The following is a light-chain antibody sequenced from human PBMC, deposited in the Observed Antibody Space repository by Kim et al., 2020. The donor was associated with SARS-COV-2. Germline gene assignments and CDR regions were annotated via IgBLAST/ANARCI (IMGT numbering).Light chain of an antibody. CDR3: QQRGSWPLT. V-gene: IGKV3-11*01. CDR2: DAS. Sequence: LSPGATAHRPCRTSQSVSRYLPWYQQTPGPAPRLLIYDASNRATGIPARFSGSGSGTDFTLTISSLEPEDFAVYYCQQRGSWPLTFGGGTKVDIK. J-gene: IGKJ4*01. CDR1: QSVSRY.